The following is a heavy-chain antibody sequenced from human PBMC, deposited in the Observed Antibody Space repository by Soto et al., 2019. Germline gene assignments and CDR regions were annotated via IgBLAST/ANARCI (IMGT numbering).Heavy chain of an antibody. CDR2: IKSKTDGGTT. D-gene: IGHD1-1*01. V-gene: IGHV3-15*07. J-gene: IGHJ4*02. CDR1: GFTFSKVW. Sequence: EVQLVESGGGLVKPGGSLRLSCAVSGFTFSKVWMNWVRQAPGKGLEWVGRIKSKTDGGTTDYAAAAKGRFTITRDDSKDTLYLQMNSLKTDDTAVYFCTTGRDDLLYWGQGTLVTVSS. CDR3: TTGRDDLLY.